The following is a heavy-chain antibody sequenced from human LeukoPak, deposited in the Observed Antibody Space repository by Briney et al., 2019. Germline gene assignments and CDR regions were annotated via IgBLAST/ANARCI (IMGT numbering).Heavy chain of an antibody. CDR3: AKGCSSGWYPCDY. CDR2: ISGSGGST. D-gene: IGHD6-19*01. CDR1: GFTFSSYA. Sequence: GGSLRLSCAASGFTFSSYAMSWVRQAPGKGLEWVSAISGSGGSTYYADSAKGRFTISRDNSKNTLYLQMNSLRAEDTAVYYCAKGCSSGWYPCDYWGQGTLVTVSS. V-gene: IGHV3-23*01. J-gene: IGHJ4*02.